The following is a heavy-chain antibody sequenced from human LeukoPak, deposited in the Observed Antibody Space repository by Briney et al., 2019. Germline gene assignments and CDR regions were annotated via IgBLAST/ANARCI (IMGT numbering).Heavy chain of an antibody. D-gene: IGHD3-22*01. J-gene: IGHJ5*02. CDR3: AKDYLDYYDSSGFDP. CDR1: AFTFSSYA. V-gene: IGHV3-23*01. CDR2: ISGSGGST. Sequence: PGGSLRLSCAASAFTFSSYAMSWVRQAPGKGLEWVSAISGSGGSTYYADSVKGRFTISRDNSKNTLYLQMNSLRAEDTAVYYCAKDYLDYYDSSGFDPWGQGTLVTVSS.